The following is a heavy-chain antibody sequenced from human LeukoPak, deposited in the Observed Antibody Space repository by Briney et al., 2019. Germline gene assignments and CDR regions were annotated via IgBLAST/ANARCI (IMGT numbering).Heavy chain of an antibody. CDR1: GYSFHSYG. J-gene: IGHJ5*02. V-gene: IGHV1-18*01. Sequence: GASVKVSCKASGYSFHSYGISWVRPAAGQGLEWMGWISAYNGNTKYAQYLQGRVTMTTDTSTGTGYMELSSLRSEDTAVYYCARSSGHNWFDPWGQGTLVTVSS. CDR2: ISAYNGNT. CDR3: ARSSGHNWFDP. D-gene: IGHD6-19*01.